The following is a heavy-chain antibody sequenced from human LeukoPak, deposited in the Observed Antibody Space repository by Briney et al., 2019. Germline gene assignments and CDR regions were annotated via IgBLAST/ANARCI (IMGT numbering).Heavy chain of an antibody. CDR3: ARDCSGGTCYLGVLDY. CDR2: VYTSGST. J-gene: IGHJ4*02. Sequence: SETLSLTCTLSSGSLSSSYWSWIRQPAGKGLEWIGRVYTSGSTNYNPSLKSRVAMSVDTSKNQFSLDLTSVTAADAAVYYCARDCSGGTCYLGVLDYWGQGIRVTVSS. CDR1: SGSLSSSY. D-gene: IGHD2-15*01. V-gene: IGHV4-4*07.